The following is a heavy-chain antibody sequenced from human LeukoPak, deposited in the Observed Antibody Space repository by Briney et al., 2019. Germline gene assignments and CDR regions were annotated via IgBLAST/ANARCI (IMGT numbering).Heavy chain of an antibody. D-gene: IGHD3-22*01. V-gene: IGHV3-21*01. CDR2: ISSSSGYI. CDR3: ARSFMILVDMPPGRDAFDI. Sequence: GGSLRLSCAASGFTFSSYSMNWVRQAPGKGLEWVSSISSSSGYIYHADSVKGRFTISRDNAKNSLYLQMNSLRAEDTAVYYCARSFMILVDMPPGRDAFDIWGQGTLVTVS. CDR1: GFTFSSYS. J-gene: IGHJ3*02.